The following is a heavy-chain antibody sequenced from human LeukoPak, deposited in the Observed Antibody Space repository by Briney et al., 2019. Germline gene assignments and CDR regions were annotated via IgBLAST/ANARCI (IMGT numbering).Heavy chain of an antibody. V-gene: IGHV4-59*01. D-gene: IGHD2-15*01. CDR3: ARDITEDTSSDY. J-gene: IGHJ4*02. Sequence: SETLPLTCTVSGGSISSYYWSWIRQPPGKGLEWIGYIYYSGSTNYNPSLKSRVTISVDTSKNQFSLKLSSVTAADTAVYYCARDITEDTSSDYWGQGTLVTVSS. CDR1: GGSISSYY. CDR2: IYYSGST.